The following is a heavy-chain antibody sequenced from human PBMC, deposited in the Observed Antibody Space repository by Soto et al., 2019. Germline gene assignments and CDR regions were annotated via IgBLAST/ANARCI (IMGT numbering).Heavy chain of an antibody. CDR3: ATDTSDKLELNYYYGREV. D-gene: IGHD1-7*01. CDR1: GYTLTELS. V-gene: IGHV1-24*01. Sequence: ASVKVSCKVSGYTLTELSMHWVRQAPGKGLEWMGGFDPEDGETIYAQKFQGRVTMTEDTSTDTAYMELSSLRSEDTAVYYCATDTSDKLELNYYYGREVWGQGTTV. J-gene: IGHJ6*02. CDR2: FDPEDGET.